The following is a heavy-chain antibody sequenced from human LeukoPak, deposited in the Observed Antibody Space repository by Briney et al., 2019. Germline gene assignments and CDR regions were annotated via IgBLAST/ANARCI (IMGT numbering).Heavy chain of an antibody. J-gene: IGHJ4*02. D-gene: IGHD3-10*01. V-gene: IGHV3-9*01. CDR1: GFTFSSYA. CDR2: ISWNSGSI. CDR3: AKDISLIWFGEEGFDY. Sequence: GGSLRLSCAASGFTFSSYAMSWVRQAPGKGLEWVSGISWNSGSIGYADSVKGRFTISRDNAKNSLYLQMNSLRAEDTALYYCAKDISLIWFGEEGFDYWGQGTLVTVSS.